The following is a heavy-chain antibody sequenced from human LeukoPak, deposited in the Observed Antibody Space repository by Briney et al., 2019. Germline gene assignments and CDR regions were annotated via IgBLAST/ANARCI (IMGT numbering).Heavy chain of an antibody. Sequence: LETLSLTCTVSGGSLTTNNYYWGWIRQPPGKGLEWIGSIFNSGSTYYNPSLNSRATIAVDPSKNKLFLKLSYVTAADTAVYYCARHLEYVGIDPWGQGTLVTVSS. V-gene: IGHV4-39*01. CDR2: IFNSGST. D-gene: IGHD2/OR15-2a*01. J-gene: IGHJ5*02. CDR1: GGSLTTNNYY. CDR3: ARHLEYVGIDP.